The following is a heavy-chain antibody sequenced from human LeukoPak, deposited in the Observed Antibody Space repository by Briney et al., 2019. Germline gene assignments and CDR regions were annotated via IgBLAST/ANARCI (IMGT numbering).Heavy chain of an antibody. J-gene: IGHJ4*02. CDR1: GFTFSSYW. D-gene: IGHD3-22*01. CDR3: TYNYYDSSGYLY. CDR2: INTDGSST. V-gene: IGHV3-74*01. Sequence: GGSLRLSCAASGFTFSSYWMHWVRQAPGKGLVWVSRINTDGSSTSYADSVKGRFTISRDNSKNTLYLQMNSLRAEDTAVYYCTYNYYDSSGYLYWGQGTLVTVSS.